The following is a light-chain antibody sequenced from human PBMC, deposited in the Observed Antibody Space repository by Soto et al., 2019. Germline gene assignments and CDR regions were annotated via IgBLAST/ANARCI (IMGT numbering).Light chain of an antibody. Sequence: EIVLTQSPGTLSLSPGERATLSCRASQSVSRSYLAWYQQKPGQAPRLLIYGGSSRATGIPDRFSGSGSGTDFTLTISRLEPEDFAVYYCQQYGSSPWTFGQGTKVEIK. CDR1: QSVSRSY. CDR3: QQYGSSPWT. CDR2: GGS. J-gene: IGKJ1*01. V-gene: IGKV3-20*01.